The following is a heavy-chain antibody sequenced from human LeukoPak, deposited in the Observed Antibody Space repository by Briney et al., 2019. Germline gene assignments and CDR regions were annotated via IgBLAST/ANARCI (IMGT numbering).Heavy chain of an antibody. J-gene: IGHJ4*02. CDR3: TRSYYDSSGYYKY. V-gene: IGHV3-49*03. Sequence: GGSLRLSCTATGFTFGDYAMSWFRQPPGKGLEWVGFIRSKAYGGTTEYAASVKGRFTISRDDSKSIAHLQMNSLKTEDTAVYYCTRSYYDSSGYYKYWGQGTLVTVSS. CDR1: GFTFGDYA. D-gene: IGHD3-22*01. CDR2: IRSKAYGGTT.